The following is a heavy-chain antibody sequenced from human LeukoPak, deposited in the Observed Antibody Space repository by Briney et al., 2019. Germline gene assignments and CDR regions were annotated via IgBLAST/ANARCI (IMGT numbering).Heavy chain of an antibody. CDR1: GGSISSGGYY. V-gene: IGHV4-30-2*01. J-gene: IGHJ4*02. CDR2: IYHSGST. D-gene: IGHD3-3*01. Sequence: PSETLSLTCTVSGGSISSGGYYWSWIRQPPGKGLEWIGYIYHSGSTYYNPSLKSRVTISVDRSKNQFSLKLSSVTAADTAVYYCARGAGDDFWSGPPFDYWGQGTLVTVSS. CDR3: ARGAGDDFWSGPPFDY.